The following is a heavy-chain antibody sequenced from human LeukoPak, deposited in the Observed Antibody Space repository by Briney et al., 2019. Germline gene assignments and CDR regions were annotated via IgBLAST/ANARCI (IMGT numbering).Heavy chain of an antibody. CDR2: IYSDGST. Sequence: GGSLRLSCAASGFTVSSNYMSWVRQAPGKGLEWVSEIYSDGSTYYAASVKGRFSISRDNSKNTVYLQMNSLRAEDTAVYYCAIVVVTASFVYWGQGTLVTVSS. V-gene: IGHV3-53*01. CDR1: GFTVSSNY. J-gene: IGHJ4*02. CDR3: AIVVVTASFVY. D-gene: IGHD2-21*02.